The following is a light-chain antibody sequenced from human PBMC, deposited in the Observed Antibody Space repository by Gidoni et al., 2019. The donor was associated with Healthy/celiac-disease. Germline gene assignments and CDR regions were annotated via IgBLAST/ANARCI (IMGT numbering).Light chain of an antibody. V-gene: IGLV2-14*03. CDR2: DVS. J-gene: IGLJ2*01. CDR1: SSDVGGYNY. Sequence: SITLSCTGTSSDVGGYNYVSWYQQHPGKAPKLMIYDVSNRPSGVSNRFSGSKSGNTASLTISGLQAEDEADYYCSSYTSSSTLDVVFGGGTKLTVL. CDR3: SSYTSSSTLDVV.